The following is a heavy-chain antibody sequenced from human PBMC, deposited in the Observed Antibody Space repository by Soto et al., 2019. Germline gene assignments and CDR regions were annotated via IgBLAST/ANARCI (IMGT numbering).Heavy chain of an antibody. CDR1: GYTFTSYG. CDR2: ISAYDGNT. D-gene: IGHD3-22*01. J-gene: IGHJ6*02. V-gene: IGHV1-18*04. CDR3: ARGGYYDSSGSRNYYYYGMNV. Sequence: QAQLVQSGAEVKKPGASVKVSCKASGYTFTSYGINWVRQAPGQGLEWLGWISAYDGNTKYAQSVQGRVSMTTDISTKTAYMELRSRRSDATAMYYCARGGYYDSSGSRNYYYYGMNVWGQGTTVSVSS.